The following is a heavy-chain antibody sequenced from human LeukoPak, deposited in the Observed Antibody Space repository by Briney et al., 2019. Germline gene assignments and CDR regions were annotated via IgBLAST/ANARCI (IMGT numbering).Heavy chain of an antibody. D-gene: IGHD3-22*01. CDR1: GDSTSSDRYY. J-gene: IGHJ4*02. CDR2: IYYSGST. V-gene: IGHV4-39*01. CDR3: RSMVINRGDY. Sequence: PSETLSLTCAISGDSTSSDRYYGGWVRQPPGKGLEWIGNIYYSGSTYYNPSLKSRVTISVGTSKNQFSLKLSSVTAADTAVYYCRSMVINRGDYWGQGTLVTVSS.